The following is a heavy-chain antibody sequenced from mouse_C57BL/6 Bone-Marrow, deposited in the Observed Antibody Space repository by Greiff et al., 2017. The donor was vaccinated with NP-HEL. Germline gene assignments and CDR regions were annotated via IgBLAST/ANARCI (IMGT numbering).Heavy chain of an antibody. J-gene: IGHJ3*01. V-gene: IGHV1-75*01. CDR2: IFPGSGST. CDR1: GYTFTDYY. CDR3: AREGYYYYGSSYWFAY. D-gene: IGHD1-1*01. Sequence: VQRVESGPELVKPGASVKISCKASGYTFTDYYINWVKQRPGQGLEWIGWIFPGSGSTYYNEKFKGKATLTVDKSSSTAYMLLSSLTSEDSAVYFCAREGYYYYGSSYWFAYWGQGTLVTVSA.